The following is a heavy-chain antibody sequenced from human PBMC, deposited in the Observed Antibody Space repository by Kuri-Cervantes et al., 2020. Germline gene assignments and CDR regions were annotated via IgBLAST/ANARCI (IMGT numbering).Heavy chain of an antibody. CDR3: ARGRIAAAGTRWFDP. CDR1: GGSISSSIYY. V-gene: IGHV4-39*07. CDR2: IYYSGNT. Sequence: SETLSLTCTVSGGSISSSIYYWGWIRQPPGKGLEWIGSIYYSGNTYYNPSLKSRVTLSIDTSKNQFSLKLNSMTAADTAVYYCARGRIAAAGTRWFDPWGQGTLVTVSS. J-gene: IGHJ5*02. D-gene: IGHD6-13*01.